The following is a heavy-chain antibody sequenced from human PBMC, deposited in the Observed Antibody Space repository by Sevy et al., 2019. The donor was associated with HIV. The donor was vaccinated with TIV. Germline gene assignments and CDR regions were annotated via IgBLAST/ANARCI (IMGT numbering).Heavy chain of an antibody. CDR2: IKTKSDGGTT. D-gene: IGHD2-15*01. Sequence: GGSLRLSCVASGIAFRNAWMNWVRQAPGKGLEWVGRIKTKSDGGTTDYAGPVEGRFTISRDDAKNTLYLQMNSLKTVDMDVYCCTTEGLYCSDDSCYSKAFDFWDQGTLVTVSS. CDR1: GIAFRNAW. J-gene: IGHJ4*02. V-gene: IGHV3-15*01. CDR3: TTEGLYCSDDSCYSKAFDF.